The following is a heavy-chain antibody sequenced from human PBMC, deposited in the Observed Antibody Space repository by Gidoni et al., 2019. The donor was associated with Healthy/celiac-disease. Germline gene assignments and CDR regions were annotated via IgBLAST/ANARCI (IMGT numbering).Heavy chain of an antibody. CDR1: GDSISSSSYY. V-gene: IGHV4-39*01. D-gene: IGHD2-21*02. CDR2: IYYSGGT. J-gene: IGHJ3*01. CDR3: ARRVGDALTAFDV. Sequence: LQLQESGPGLVKTSETLSLTCAVSGDSISSSSYYWGWIRQPPGKGLEWIGSIYYSGGTYHNPSLKSRVTIFVDTSKNQFSLKLSSATAADTAVYYCARRVGDALTAFDVWGHGTIVSVSS.